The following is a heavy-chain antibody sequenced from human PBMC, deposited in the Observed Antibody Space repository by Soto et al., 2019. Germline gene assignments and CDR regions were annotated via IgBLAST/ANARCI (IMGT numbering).Heavy chain of an antibody. D-gene: IGHD6-6*01. Sequence: EVQLLESGGGLVQPGGSLRLSCAASGITFSTYAMHWVRQAPGKGLEWVSAISTSGGSIYYADSVKGRFTISRDNSKNTSYQQMNMLRAYDTAVYDCANDVAVIVARPDYHFDCGGQGTVVTVSS. CDR2: ISTSGGSI. CDR1: GITFSTYA. J-gene: IGHJ4*02. CDR3: ANDVAVIVARPDYHFDC. V-gene: IGHV3-23*01.